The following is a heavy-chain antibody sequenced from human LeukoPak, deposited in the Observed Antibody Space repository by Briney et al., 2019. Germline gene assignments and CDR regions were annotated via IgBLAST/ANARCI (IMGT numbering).Heavy chain of an antibody. D-gene: IGHD2-2*01. J-gene: IGHJ6*02. CDR1: GYTFTGYY. CDR2: INPNCGGT. CDR3: ARGDPGYCSSTSCYLHYYGMDV. Sequence: ASVKVSCKASGYTFTGYYMHWVRQAPGQGLEWMGRINPNCGGTNCAQKFQGRVTMTRDTSISTAYMELSRLRSDDTAVYYCARGDPGYCSSTSCYLHYYGMDVWGQGTTVTVSS. V-gene: IGHV1-2*06.